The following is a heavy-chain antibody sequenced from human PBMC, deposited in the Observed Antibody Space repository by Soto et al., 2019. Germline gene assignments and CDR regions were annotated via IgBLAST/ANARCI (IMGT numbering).Heavy chain of an antibody. D-gene: IGHD2-8*01. V-gene: IGHV3-30*18. J-gene: IGHJ4*02. CDR2: ISFDGSNT. CDR3: AKDRGNMVPLAGGY. Sequence: QVQLVESGGGVVQPGKSLRLSCAVSGFDFRKFGMHWVRQTPAKGLEGVAVISFDGSNTFYADSVKGRFTVSRDNSRNTVFLEMNSLRPDDTAVYYCAKDRGNMVPLAGGYWDQGTLVIVSS. CDR1: GFDFRKFG.